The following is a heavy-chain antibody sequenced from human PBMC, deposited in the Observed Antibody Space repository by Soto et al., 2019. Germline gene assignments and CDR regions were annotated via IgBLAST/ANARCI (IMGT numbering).Heavy chain of an antibody. Sequence: PSETLSLTCTVSGGSISSYYWSWIRQPPGKGLEWIGYIYYSGSTNYNPSLKSRVTISVDTSKNQFSLKLSSVTAADTAVYYCAREGSGGVDAFDIWGQGTMVTVS. CDR3: AREGSGGVDAFDI. CDR2: IYYSGST. J-gene: IGHJ3*02. D-gene: IGHD6-19*01. CDR1: GGSISSYY. V-gene: IGHV4-59*01.